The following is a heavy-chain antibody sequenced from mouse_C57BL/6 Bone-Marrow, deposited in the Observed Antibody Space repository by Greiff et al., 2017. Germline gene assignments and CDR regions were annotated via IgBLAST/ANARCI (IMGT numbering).Heavy chain of an antibody. J-gene: IGHJ2*01. D-gene: IGHD2-1*01. Sequence: QVHVKQPGTELVKPGASVKLSCKASGYTFTSYWMHWVKQRPGQGLEWIGNINPSNGGTNYNEKFKSKATLTVDKSSSTAYMQFSSLTSEDSAVYYCARIHYYGNYPYFDYWGQGTTLTVSS. CDR1: GYTFTSYW. CDR2: INPSNGGT. CDR3: ARIHYYGNYPYFDY. V-gene: IGHV1-53*01.